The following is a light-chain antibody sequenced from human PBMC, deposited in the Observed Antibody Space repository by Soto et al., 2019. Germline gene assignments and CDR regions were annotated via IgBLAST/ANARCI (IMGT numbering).Light chain of an antibody. Sequence: EIVLTQSPGTLSFSPGERATLSCRASQSVSSSFLAWYQQKPGQAPRLLIYDASSRATGIPDRFSGSGSGTDFTLTISRLEPEDFAVYYCQQYGSSPQTFGQGTKVDIK. J-gene: IGKJ1*01. V-gene: IGKV3-20*01. CDR2: DAS. CDR3: QQYGSSPQT. CDR1: QSVSSSF.